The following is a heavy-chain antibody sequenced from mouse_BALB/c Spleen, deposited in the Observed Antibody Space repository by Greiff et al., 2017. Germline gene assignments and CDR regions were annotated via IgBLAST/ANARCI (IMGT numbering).Heavy chain of an antibody. J-gene: IGHJ4*01. CDR2: INPYNDGT. CDR3: ARSGLHYAMDY. D-gene: IGHD2-2*01. Sequence: EVQVVESGPELVKPGASVKMSCKASGYTFTSYVMHWVKQKPGQGLEWIGYINPYNDGTKYNEKFKGKATLTSDKSSSTAYMELSSLTSEDSAVYYCARSGLHYAMDYWGQGTSVTVSS. V-gene: IGHV1-14*01. CDR1: GYTFTSYV.